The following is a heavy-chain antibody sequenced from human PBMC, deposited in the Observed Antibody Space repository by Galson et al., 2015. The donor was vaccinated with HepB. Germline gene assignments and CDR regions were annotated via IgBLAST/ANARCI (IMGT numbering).Heavy chain of an antibody. J-gene: IGHJ4*02. V-gene: IGHV1-46*01. CDR2: INPNGGST. CDR1: GYTFTSYY. D-gene: IGHD6-13*01. CDR3: AKGRWGLYSSSWFPPDY. Sequence: SVKVSCKASGYTFTSYYMHWVRQAPGQGLVWMGIINPNGGSTSYAQKFQGRVTRTRDTSTSTVYLELSSLRSEDTAVYYCAKGRWGLYSSSWFPPDYWGQGTLVTVSS.